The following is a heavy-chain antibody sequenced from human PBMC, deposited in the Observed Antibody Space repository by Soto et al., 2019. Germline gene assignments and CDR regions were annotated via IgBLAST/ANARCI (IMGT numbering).Heavy chain of an antibody. J-gene: IGHJ3*02. CDR1: GFTVSSHY. D-gene: IGHD7-27*01. Sequence: EVQLVESGGGLVQPGGSLRLSCAASGFTVSSHYMSWVRQAPGKGLEWVSVFYIDGTTNYADSVKGRFTISRDNSKSTLYFQMNSLRAEDTAVYYCARDLGKVTGDIWGQGTMVTVSS. V-gene: IGHV3-66*01. CDR3: ARDLGKVTGDI. CDR2: FYIDGTT.